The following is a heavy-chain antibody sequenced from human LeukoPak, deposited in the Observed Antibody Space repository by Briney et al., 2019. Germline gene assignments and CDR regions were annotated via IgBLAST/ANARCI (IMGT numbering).Heavy chain of an antibody. CDR1: GGSISSYY. Sequence: PSETLSLTCTVSGGSISSYYWSWIRQPAGTGREWIGRIYTSGSTNYNPSLKSRVTMSVDTSKNQFCLKLSSVTAADTAVYYCARQSTVTKGVGYYYYYMDVWGKATTVTVSS. D-gene: IGHD4-17*01. CDR2: IYTSGST. CDR3: ARQSTVTKGVGYYYYYMDV. V-gene: IGHV4-4*07. J-gene: IGHJ6*03.